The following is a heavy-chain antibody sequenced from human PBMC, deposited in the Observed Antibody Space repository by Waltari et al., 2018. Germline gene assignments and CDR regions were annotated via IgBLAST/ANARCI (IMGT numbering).Heavy chain of an antibody. CDR2: IYYSGST. J-gene: IGHJ6*02. CDR3: ARTSGSYGYYYYGMDV. V-gene: IGHV4-59*01. Sequence: QVQLQESGPGLVKPSETLSLTCTVSGGSISSYYWSWIRQPPGKGLEWIGYIYYSGSTNDNPSLKSRVTISVDTSKNQFSLKLSSVTAADTAVYYCARTSGSYGYYYYGMDVWGQGTTVTVSS. CDR1: GGSISSYY. D-gene: IGHD1-26*01.